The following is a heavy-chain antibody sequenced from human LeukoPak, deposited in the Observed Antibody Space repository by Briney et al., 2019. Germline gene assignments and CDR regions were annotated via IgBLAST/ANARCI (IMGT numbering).Heavy chain of an antibody. D-gene: IGHD3-10*01. CDR1: GYTFTGFY. J-gene: IGHJ3*02. CDR3: ARGRGGVIKPDLAFDI. V-gene: IGHV1-2*02. Sequence: ASMKVSCKASGYTFTGFYIHWVRQAPGQGLEWMGWINPDTVGTNYAQKFQGRVTMTRDTSISTDYMELTRLRSDDTAVYYCARGRGGVIKPDLAFDIWGQGTMVTVSS. CDR2: INPDTVGT.